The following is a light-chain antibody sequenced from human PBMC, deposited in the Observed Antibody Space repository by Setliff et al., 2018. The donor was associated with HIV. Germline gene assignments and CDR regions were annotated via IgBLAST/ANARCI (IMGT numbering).Light chain of an antibody. CDR1: SGHSSYA. CDR2: FNSDGSH. Sequence: QLVLTQSPSASASLGATVKLTCTLSSGHSSYAIAWHQQQPEKGPRFLMKFNSDGSHSKGDGIPDRFSGSSSGAERYLTISSLQSEDEADYYCQTWGTGIHYVFGTGTKAPS. V-gene: IGLV4-69*01. CDR3: QTWGTGIHYV. J-gene: IGLJ1*01.